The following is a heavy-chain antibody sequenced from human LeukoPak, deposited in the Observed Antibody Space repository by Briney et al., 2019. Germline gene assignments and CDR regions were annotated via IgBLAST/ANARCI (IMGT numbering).Heavy chain of an antibody. CDR2: ISGSGTGT. CDR1: GFTFSSYA. Sequence: GGSLRLSCAASGFTFSSYAMSWVRQAPGKGLEWVSTISGSGTGTYYADSVKGRFTISRDNSKYTLYLQMNSLRADDTAVYYRAKGGYSSGWRNYFDYWGQGTLVTVSS. D-gene: IGHD6-19*01. CDR3: AKGGYSSGWRNYFDY. J-gene: IGHJ4*02. V-gene: IGHV3-23*01.